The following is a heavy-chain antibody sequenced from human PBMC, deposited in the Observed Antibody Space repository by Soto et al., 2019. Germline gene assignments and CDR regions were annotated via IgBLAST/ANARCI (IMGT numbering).Heavy chain of an antibody. D-gene: IGHD3-10*01. J-gene: IGHJ4*02. Sequence: EVQLLESGGGLVQPGGSLRLSCAASGFTFTNYAMPWVRQAPGKGLEWVSAISGGGDTTSYADSVKGRFTVSRDGSKNTLYLQMSSLRAEDTALYYCAKGRGGSGSLTPRVDFWGQGTLVTVSS. CDR1: GFTFTNYA. CDR2: ISGGGDTT. CDR3: AKGRGGSGSLTPRVDF. V-gene: IGHV3-23*01.